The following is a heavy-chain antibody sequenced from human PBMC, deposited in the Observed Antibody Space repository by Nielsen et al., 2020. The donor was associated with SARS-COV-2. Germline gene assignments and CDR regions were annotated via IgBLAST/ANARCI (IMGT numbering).Heavy chain of an antibody. D-gene: IGHD6-13*01. CDR1: GFTFTSYA. J-gene: IGHJ4*02. CDR2: ISSDSTYI. Sequence: GESLKISCAASGFTFTSYAINWVRQAPGKGLEWVSSISSDSTYISYADSVKGRFTISRDNAKNSLYLEMKSLRAEDTAVYYCARGTAAGDYWGQGTLVTASS. CDR3: ARGTAAGDY. V-gene: IGHV3-21*06.